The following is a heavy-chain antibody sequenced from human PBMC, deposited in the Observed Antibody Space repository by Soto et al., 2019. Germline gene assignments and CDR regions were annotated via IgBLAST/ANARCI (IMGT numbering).Heavy chain of an antibody. V-gene: IGHV3-21*01. CDR1: GFTFSSHN. D-gene: IGHD4-17*01. J-gene: IGHJ3*02. Sequence: EVQLVESGGGLVKPGGSLRLSCAASGFTFSSHNMNWVRQAPGKGLEWVSCISGSSSYIFYADSVKGRFTISRDNAKNSQYLQMNRLRVEDTAVYYCATTDYGDYVRGAFDIWGQGTMVTVSS. CDR2: ISGSSSYI. CDR3: ATTDYGDYVRGAFDI.